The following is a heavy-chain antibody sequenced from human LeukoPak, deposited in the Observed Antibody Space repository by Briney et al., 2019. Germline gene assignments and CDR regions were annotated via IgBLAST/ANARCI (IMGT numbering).Heavy chain of an antibody. CDR3: AKDQTGRYFDWFPPGDY. CDR1: GFTFSSYA. V-gene: IGHV3-23*01. Sequence: GGSLRLSCAASGFTFSSYAMSWVRQAPGKGLEWVSSVTGSGDHSTYYTDSVKGRFTISRDNSKNTLYLQMNSLRAEDTAVYYCAKDQTGRYFDWFPPGDYWGQGTLVTVSS. CDR2: VTGSGDHST. D-gene: IGHD3-9*01. J-gene: IGHJ4*02.